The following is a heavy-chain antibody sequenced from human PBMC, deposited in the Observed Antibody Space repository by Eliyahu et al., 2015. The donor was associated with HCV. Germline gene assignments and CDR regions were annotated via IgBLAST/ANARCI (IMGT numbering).Heavy chain of an antibody. CDR1: EGIFGSFA. Sequence: QVQLVQSGAEVKKAGSSVKVSCKASEGIFGSFAISWVRQAPGQGPEWMGKIIPIVDVTTYAEKFQGRLTIXADMSTSAAYMELSGLRSDDTAVYFCAKDVGGSYLGWLDPWGPGTLVTVSS. D-gene: IGHD1-26*01. CDR3: AKDVGGSYLGWLDP. J-gene: IGHJ5*02. CDR2: IIPIVDVT. V-gene: IGHV1-69*04.